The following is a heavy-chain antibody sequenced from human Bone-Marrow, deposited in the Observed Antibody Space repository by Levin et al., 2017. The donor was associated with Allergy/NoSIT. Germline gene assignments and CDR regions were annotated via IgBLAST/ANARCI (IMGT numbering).Heavy chain of an antibody. D-gene: IGHD3-9*01. Sequence: SCAASGLMVSDNYMTWVRQAPGKGLEWVALVYRGGATYYADVVTGRFTISRDNSKNTMGLQMKDLRPEDTAVYSCARTIYDVLTTYMDVWGEGTAVTVSS. CDR2: VYRGGAT. J-gene: IGHJ6*03. CDR3: ARTIYDVLTTYMDV. CDR1: GLMVSDNY. V-gene: IGHV3-66*02.